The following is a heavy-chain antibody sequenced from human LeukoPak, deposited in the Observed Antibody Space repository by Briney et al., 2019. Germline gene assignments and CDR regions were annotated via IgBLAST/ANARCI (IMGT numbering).Heavy chain of an antibody. CDR2: IIPIFGPP. Sequence: SVKVSCKASGGTFSTNGISWVRQAPGQGLEWMGRIIPIFGPPKYAQKFQGTVTITTDESTSTAYMELSSLTSEDTAVYYCARSSGSHYYLDYWGQGTLVTVSS. CDR3: ARSSGSHYYLDY. V-gene: IGHV1-69*05. CDR1: GGTFSTNG. J-gene: IGHJ4*02. D-gene: IGHD1-26*01.